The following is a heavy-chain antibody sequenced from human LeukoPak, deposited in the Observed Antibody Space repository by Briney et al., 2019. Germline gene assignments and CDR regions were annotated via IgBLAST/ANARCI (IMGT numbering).Heavy chain of an antibody. D-gene: IGHD6-19*01. Sequence: GGSLRLSCAASGFTFSSYGMHWVRQAPGKGLEWVAVISYDGSNKYYADSVKGRFTISRDNAKNTLYLQMNSLRAEDTTVYYCARTGSAVADYYYYGMDVWGQGTTVTVSS. V-gene: IGHV3-30*03. CDR3: ARTGSAVADYYYYGMDV. CDR2: ISYDGSNK. CDR1: GFTFSSYG. J-gene: IGHJ6*02.